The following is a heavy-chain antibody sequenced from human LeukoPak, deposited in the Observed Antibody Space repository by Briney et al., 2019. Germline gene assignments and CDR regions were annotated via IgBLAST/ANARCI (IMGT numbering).Heavy chain of an antibody. V-gene: IGHV3-30*04. J-gene: IGHJ4*02. CDR1: GFTFSSYA. CDR2: ISYDGSNK. Sequence: GGSLRLSCAASGFTFSSYAMHWVRQAPGKGLEWVAVISYDGSNKYYADSVKGRFTISRDNSKNTLYLQMNSLRAEDTAVYYCARDHGVLMVYAFFDYRGQGTLVTVSS. CDR3: ARDHGVLMVYAFFDY. D-gene: IGHD2-8*01.